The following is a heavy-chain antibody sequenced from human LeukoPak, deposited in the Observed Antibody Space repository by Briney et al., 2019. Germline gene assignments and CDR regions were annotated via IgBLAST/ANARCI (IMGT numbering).Heavy chain of an antibody. V-gene: IGHV4-59*01. Sequence: PSETLSLTCTVSDGSISSYYWSWIRQPPGKGLEWIGYIYYSGSTNYNPSLKSRVTISVDTSKNQFSLKLSSVTAADTAVYYCARLPAGDYSNWFDPWGQGTLVTVSS. D-gene: IGHD4-17*01. J-gene: IGHJ5*02. CDR1: DGSISSYY. CDR2: IYYSGST. CDR3: ARLPAGDYSNWFDP.